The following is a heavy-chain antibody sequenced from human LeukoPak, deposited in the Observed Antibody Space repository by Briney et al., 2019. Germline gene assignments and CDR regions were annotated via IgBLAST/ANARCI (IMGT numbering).Heavy chain of an antibody. CDR2: INHSGST. V-gene: IGHV4-34*01. CDR3: ATRPDIAATGPGWFDP. Sequence: SETLSLTCAVYGGSFSGYYWSWIRQPPGKGLEWIGEINHSGSTNYNSSLKSRVAISVDTSKNQFPLKVTSVTAADTAVYYCATRPDIAATGPGWFDPWGQGTLVTVSS. J-gene: IGHJ5*02. CDR1: GGSFSGYY. D-gene: IGHD6-13*01.